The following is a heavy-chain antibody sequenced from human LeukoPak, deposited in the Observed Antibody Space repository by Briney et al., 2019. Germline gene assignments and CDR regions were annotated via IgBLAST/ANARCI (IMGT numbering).Heavy chain of an antibody. CDR1: GYTFTSYY. CDR2: INPSGGST. Sequence: GASVKVSCKASGYTFTSYYMHWVRQAPGQGLEWMGIINPSGGSTSYAQKFLGRVTMTRDMSTSTVYMELSSLRSEDTAVYYCARDSTKTGDTGPELGGWFDPWGQGTLVTVSS. CDR3: ARDSTKTGDTGPELGGWFDP. J-gene: IGHJ5*02. V-gene: IGHV1-46*01. D-gene: IGHD7-27*01.